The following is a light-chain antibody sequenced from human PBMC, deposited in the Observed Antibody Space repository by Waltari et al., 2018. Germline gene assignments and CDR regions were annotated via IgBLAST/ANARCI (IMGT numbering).Light chain of an antibody. CDR2: NAS. V-gene: IGKV1-5*03. Sequence: DIQMTQSPSTLSAPVGDRVTITCRASQSISSWLAWYQQKPGKPPKLLIYNASSLESGVPSKVSGSGAGTEFAITISSLQPDDFATYYCQQCNSYARTFGQVTKVEIK. J-gene: IGKJ1*01. CDR1: QSISSW. CDR3: QQCNSYART.